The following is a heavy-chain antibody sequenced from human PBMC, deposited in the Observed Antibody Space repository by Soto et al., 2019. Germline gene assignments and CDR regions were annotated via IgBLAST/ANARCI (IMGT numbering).Heavy chain of an antibody. CDR3: ATLSGFSGCEMFY. D-gene: IGHD5-12*01. Sequence: GGSLILSCAASGFTFSSYAMNWVRQAPGKGLEWVSYIGSGGSPIYYADSVKGRFTISRDNAKNSLYLQMNSLRVEDTAVYFCATLSGFSGCEMFYWGQGTLVTVS. CDR2: IGSGGSPI. J-gene: IGHJ4*02. V-gene: IGHV3-48*01. CDR1: GFTFSSYA.